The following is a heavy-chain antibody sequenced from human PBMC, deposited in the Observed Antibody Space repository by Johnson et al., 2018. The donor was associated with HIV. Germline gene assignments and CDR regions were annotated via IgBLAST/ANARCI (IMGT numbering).Heavy chain of an antibody. V-gene: IGHV3-33*01. D-gene: IGHD3-22*01. CDR1: GFTFSSYG. CDR3: ARGRPNYYDSSGRYVPVAFDI. Sequence: QVQLVESGGGVVQPGGSLRLSCAASGFTFSSYGMHWVRQAPGKGLEWVAVIWYDGSEKSYVESVKGRFTISRDTSKNTLYLQMNSLRAEDTAVYYCARGRPNYYDSSGRYVPVAFDIWGQGTMVTVSS. CDR2: IWYDGSEK. J-gene: IGHJ3*02.